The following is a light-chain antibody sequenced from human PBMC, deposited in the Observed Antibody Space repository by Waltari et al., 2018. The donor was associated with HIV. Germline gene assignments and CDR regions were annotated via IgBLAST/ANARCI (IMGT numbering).Light chain of an antibody. CDR2: DAS. CDR1: SSDIGGYNY. CDR3: SSFSITSTLVV. Sequence: QSALTQPASVSGSPGQSITISCTGTSSDIGGYNYVSWYQQHPGKAPKLMIFDASNRPSGISNRFSGSKSGNTASLTISGLQADDEAHYFCSSFSITSTLVVVGGGTKLTVL. J-gene: IGLJ2*01. V-gene: IGLV2-14*03.